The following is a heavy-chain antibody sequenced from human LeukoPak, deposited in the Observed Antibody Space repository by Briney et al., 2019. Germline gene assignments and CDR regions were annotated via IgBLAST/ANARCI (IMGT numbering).Heavy chain of an antibody. D-gene: IGHD6-13*01. CDR3: ATLAAAGSDSFDN. V-gene: IGHV3-9*01. CDR2: INWNSDAT. CDR1: GFTFDNYA. J-gene: IGHJ4*02. Sequence: GGSLRLSCSASGFTFDNYAMHWVRQAPMKGLKWVASINWNSDATAYADSVKGRFTISRDSANKALYLQMNSLKPEDTALYYCATLAAAGSDSFDNWGQGTLVTVSS.